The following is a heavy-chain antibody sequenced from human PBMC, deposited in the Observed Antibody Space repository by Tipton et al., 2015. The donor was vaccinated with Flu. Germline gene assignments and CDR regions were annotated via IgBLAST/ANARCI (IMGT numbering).Heavy chain of an antibody. D-gene: IGHD2-15*01. CDR1: GYSISSGYY. Sequence: TLSLTCAVSGYSISSGYYWGWIRQPPGKGLEWIGSIYHSGSTYYNPSLKSRVTISVGTSKNQFSLKLSSVTAADTAVYYCARHYCSGGSCVTGWFDPWGQGTLVTVSS. J-gene: IGHJ5*02. V-gene: IGHV4-38-2*01. CDR2: IYHSGST. CDR3: ARHYCSGGSCVTGWFDP.